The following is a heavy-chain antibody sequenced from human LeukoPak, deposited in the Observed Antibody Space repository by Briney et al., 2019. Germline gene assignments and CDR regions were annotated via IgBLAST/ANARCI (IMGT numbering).Heavy chain of an antibody. CDR3: ARGLRGSCPLEVWYYYMDV. CDR1: GGTFSSYA. V-gene: IGHV1-69*05. Sequence: ASVRVSCKASGGTFSSYAISWVRQAPGQGLEWMGGIIPIFGTANYAQKFQGRVTITTDESTSTAYMELSSLRSEDTAVYYCARGLRGSCPLEVWYYYMDVWGKGTTVTVSS. J-gene: IGHJ6*03. CDR2: IIPIFGTA. D-gene: IGHD3-16*01.